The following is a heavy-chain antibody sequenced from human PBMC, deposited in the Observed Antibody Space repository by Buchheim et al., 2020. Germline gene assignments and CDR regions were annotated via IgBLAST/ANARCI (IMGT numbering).Heavy chain of an antibody. J-gene: IGHJ6*02. CDR1: GYTFTGYY. Sequence: QVQLVQSGAEVKKPGASVKVSCKASGYTFTGYYMHWVRQAPGQGLEWMGWINPNSGGTNYAQKFQGRVTMTRDTSISKAYMELGRLRSDDTAVYYCARGEGRFLEWLLRYYYYGMDVWGQGTT. CDR3: ARGEGRFLEWLLRYYYYGMDV. CDR2: INPNSGGT. D-gene: IGHD3-3*01. V-gene: IGHV1-2*02.